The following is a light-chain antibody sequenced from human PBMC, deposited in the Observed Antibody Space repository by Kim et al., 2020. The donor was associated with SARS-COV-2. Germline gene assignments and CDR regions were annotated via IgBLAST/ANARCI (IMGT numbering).Light chain of an antibody. CDR2: AAS. CDR3: QKYNSAPWT. CDR1: QDIANS. V-gene: IGKV1-27*01. Sequence: ASVGDRVTITCRASQDIANSLAWYQQKPGKVPKVLIYAASTLQSGVPSRFSGGGSGTEFTLTIGSLQTEDVATYFCQKYNSAPWTFGPGTKVDIK. J-gene: IGKJ1*01.